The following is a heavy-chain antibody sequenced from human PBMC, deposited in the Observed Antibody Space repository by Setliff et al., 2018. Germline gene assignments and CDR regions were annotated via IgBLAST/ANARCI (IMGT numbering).Heavy chain of an antibody. J-gene: IGHJ6*02. Sequence: ASVKVSCKASGYTFSSHYIHWVRQAPGQGLEWMGIINPSGGTTSYAPKFQGRVSMTRNTSISTAYMELSSLRSEDTAVYYCARTRGLDVWGQGTTVTVSS. CDR3: ARTRGLDV. CDR2: INPSGGTT. CDR1: GYTFSSHY. V-gene: IGHV1-46*01.